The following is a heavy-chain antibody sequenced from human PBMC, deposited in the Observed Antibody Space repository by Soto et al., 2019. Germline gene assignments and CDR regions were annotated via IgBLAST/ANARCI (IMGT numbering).Heavy chain of an antibody. V-gene: IGHV3-73*01. Sequence: GGSLRLSCAASGFTFSGSAMHWVRQASGKGLEWVGRIRSKANSYETAYAASVKGRFTISRDDSKKTAYLQMNSLKTEDTAVFYCTRHVGATFVFERDFDIWGKGTMVTVSS. J-gene: IGHJ3*02. CDR2: IRSKANSYET. CDR1: GFTFSGSA. CDR3: TRHVGATFVFERDFDI. D-gene: IGHD1-26*01.